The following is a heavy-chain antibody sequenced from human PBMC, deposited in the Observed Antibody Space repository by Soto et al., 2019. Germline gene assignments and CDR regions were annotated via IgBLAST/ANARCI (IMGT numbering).Heavy chain of an antibody. J-gene: IGHJ5*02. V-gene: IGHV1-69*08. Sequence: WASVKVSCKASGGTFGSYIINWVRQAPGQGLEWMGRIIPILGTTNYAQKFQGRVTITADKFTGTAYMELNSLTSDDTAVYFCARGRGGEATSENYPWGQGTLVTVSS. D-gene: IGHD1-7*01. CDR3: ARGRGGEATSENYP. CDR1: GGTFGSYI. CDR2: IIPILGTT.